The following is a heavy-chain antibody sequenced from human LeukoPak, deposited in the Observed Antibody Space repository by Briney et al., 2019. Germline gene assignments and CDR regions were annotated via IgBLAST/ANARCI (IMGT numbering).Heavy chain of an antibody. CDR2: ISGSGGST. V-gene: IGHV3-23*01. J-gene: IGHJ4*02. CDR3: AKVARYCSGGSCYLGY. CDR1: GFTFSSYA. D-gene: IGHD2-15*01. Sequence: PGGSLRLSCAASGFTFSSYAMSWVRQAPGKGLEWVSAISGSGGSTYYADSVKGRFTISRDNSKNTLYLQMNSLRAEDTAVYYCAKVARYCSGGSCYLGYWGQGTLVTVSS.